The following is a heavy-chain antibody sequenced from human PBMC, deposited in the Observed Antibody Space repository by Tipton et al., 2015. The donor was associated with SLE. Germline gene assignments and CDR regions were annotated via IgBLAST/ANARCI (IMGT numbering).Heavy chain of an antibody. Sequence: TLSLTCAVYGGSITSSSYYWAWIRQSPGEGVEWIGEIYYRGSTNYSPSLKSRVTISVDTSKNQFSLKLSSVTAADTAVYYCARGDHYGSGSPPSLWGQGTKVTVSS. CDR3: ARGDHYGSGSPPSL. J-gene: IGHJ3*01. D-gene: IGHD3-10*01. V-gene: IGHV4-39*07. CDR2: IYYRGST. CDR1: GGSITSSSYY.